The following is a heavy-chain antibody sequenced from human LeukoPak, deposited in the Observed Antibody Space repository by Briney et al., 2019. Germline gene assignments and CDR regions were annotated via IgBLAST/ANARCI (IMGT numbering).Heavy chain of an antibody. CDR3: ASFSSSWYGGEYYFDY. V-gene: IGHV4-4*07. Sequence: SETLSFTCTVSGGSISSYYWSWIRQPAGKGLEWIGRIYTSGSTNYNPSLKSRVTMSVDTSKNQFSLKLSSVTAADTAVYYCASFSSSWYGGEYYFDYWGQGTLVTVSS. J-gene: IGHJ4*02. CDR1: GGSISSYY. CDR2: IYTSGST. D-gene: IGHD6-13*01.